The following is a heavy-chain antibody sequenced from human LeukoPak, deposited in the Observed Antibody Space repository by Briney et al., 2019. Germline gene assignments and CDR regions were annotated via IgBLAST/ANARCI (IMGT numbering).Heavy chain of an antibody. CDR3: AREATETGSYFVDY. D-gene: IGHD1-26*01. CDR1: GFTFSSYE. V-gene: IGHV3-48*03. J-gene: IGHJ4*02. Sequence: GGSLRLSCAASGFTFSSYEMNWVRQAPGKGLEWVSYISSSGSTIYYADSVKGRFTISRDNSKNTLYLQMNSLRAEDTAAYYCAREATETGSYFVDYWGQGTLVTVSS. CDR2: ISSSGSTI.